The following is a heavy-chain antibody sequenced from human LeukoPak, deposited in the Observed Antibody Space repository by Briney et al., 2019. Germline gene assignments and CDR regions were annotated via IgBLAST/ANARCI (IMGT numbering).Heavy chain of an antibody. V-gene: IGHV4-61*05. J-gene: IGHJ5*02. D-gene: IGHD4-23*01. Sequence: SETLSLTCTVSGGAISSSSYYLGWIRQPPGKGLEWIGYIYYSGSTNYNPSLKSRVTISVDTSKNQFSLRLSSVTAADTAMYYCASGRWGPFDPWGQGTLVTVSS. CDR3: ASGRWGPFDP. CDR2: IYYSGST. CDR1: GGAISSSSYY.